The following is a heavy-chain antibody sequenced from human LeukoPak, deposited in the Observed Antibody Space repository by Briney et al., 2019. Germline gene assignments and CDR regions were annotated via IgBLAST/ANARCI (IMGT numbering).Heavy chain of an antibody. CDR1: GGSISSGSYY. J-gene: IGHJ5*02. Sequence: SQTLSLTCTVSGGSISSGSYYWSWIRQPAGKGLEWIGRIYTSGSTNYNPSLKSRVTISVDTSKNQFSLKLSSVTAADTAVYYCARDMSPGDYGDYGRFDPWGQGTLVTVSS. D-gene: IGHD4-17*01. V-gene: IGHV4-61*02. CDR3: ARDMSPGDYGDYGRFDP. CDR2: IYTSGST.